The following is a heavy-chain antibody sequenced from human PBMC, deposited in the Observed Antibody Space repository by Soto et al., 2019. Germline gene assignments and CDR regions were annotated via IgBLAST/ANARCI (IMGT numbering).Heavy chain of an antibody. CDR2: MNPNSGNT. D-gene: IGHD6-13*01. J-gene: IGHJ1*01. CDR1: GYTFTSYD. V-gene: IGHV1-8*01. CDR3: SRAPSIAAAGTKSYFQH. Sequence: QVQLVQSGAEVKKPGASVKVSCKASGYTFTSYDINWVRQATGQGLEWMGWMNPNSGNTGYAQKFQGRVTMTRNTRLSTAYMEQSGLRPEITPVYYGSRAPSIAAAGTKSYFQHWGQGTPVTVSS.